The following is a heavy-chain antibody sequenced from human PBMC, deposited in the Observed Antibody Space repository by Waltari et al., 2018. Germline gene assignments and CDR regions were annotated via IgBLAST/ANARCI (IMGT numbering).Heavy chain of an antibody. CDR2: ISYDGSNK. CDR1: GFIFSSYG. D-gene: IGHD3-3*01. CDR3: AKRGLFTIFGKGDAFDI. V-gene: IGHV3-30*18. Sequence: QVQLVESGGGVVQPGRSLRLSCAASGFIFSSYGMYWVRQAPGKGLEWLTVISYDGSNKDYADSVKGRFTVSRDNSKNTLYLQMNSLRVEDTAVYYCAKRGLFTIFGKGDAFDIWGQGTMVTVSS. J-gene: IGHJ3*02.